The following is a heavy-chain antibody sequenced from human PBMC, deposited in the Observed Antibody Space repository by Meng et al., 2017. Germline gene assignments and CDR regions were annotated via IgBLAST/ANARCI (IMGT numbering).Heavy chain of an antibody. CDR3: ASWIYSCGWQ. CDR1: GCSISRVDW. V-gene: IGHV4/OR15-8*02. J-gene: IGHJ4*02. Sequence: QVEVQESGPGLGKPSGTLSLTCVCSGCSISRVDWWSWVRQPPGKGLEWIGEIYHGGNTNYNPSLKSRVTISIDKSKNQFSLKLSSVTVADTAVYYCASWIYSCGWQWGQGTLVTVSS. CDR2: IYHGGNT. D-gene: IGHD6-19*01.